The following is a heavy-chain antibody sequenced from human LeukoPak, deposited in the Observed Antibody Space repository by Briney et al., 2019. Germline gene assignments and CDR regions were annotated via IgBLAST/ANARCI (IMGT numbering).Heavy chain of an antibody. Sequence: GGSLRLSCAASGFTFDDYAMHWVRQAPGKGLEWVSGISWNSGSIGYADSVEGRFTISRDNAKNSLYLQMNSLRAEDTALYYCAKASEYSYGFFDYWGQGTLVTVSS. D-gene: IGHD5-18*01. V-gene: IGHV3-9*01. CDR3: AKASEYSYGFFDY. CDR2: ISWNSGSI. J-gene: IGHJ4*02. CDR1: GFTFDDYA.